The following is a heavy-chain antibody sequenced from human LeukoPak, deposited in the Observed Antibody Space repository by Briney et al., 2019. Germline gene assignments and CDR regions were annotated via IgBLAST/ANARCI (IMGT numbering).Heavy chain of an antibody. CDR1: GGSISSGDYY. J-gene: IGHJ4*02. D-gene: IGHD2-15*01. Sequence: PSETLSLTCTVSGGSISSGDYYWSWIRQPPGRGLEWIGYIYYSGSTYYNPSLKGRVTISVDTSKNQFSLKLSSVTAADTAVYYCARDIGTVDNYWGQGTLVTVSS. CDR2: IYYSGST. V-gene: IGHV4-30-4*01. CDR3: ARDIGTVDNY.